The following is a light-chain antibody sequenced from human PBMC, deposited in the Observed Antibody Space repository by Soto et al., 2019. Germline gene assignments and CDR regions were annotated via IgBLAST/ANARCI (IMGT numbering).Light chain of an antibody. CDR3: QSYDNILSGWV. J-gene: IGLJ3*02. CDR1: TSNIGAGYD. CDR2: ANN. V-gene: IGLV1-40*01. Sequence: QSVLTQPPSVSGAPGQRVTIPCTGSTSNIGAGYDVHWYQQVSGTAPKLLIYANNNRPSGVPDRFSGSKSGTSATLAITGLQAEDETDYYCQSYDNILSGWVFGGGTKLTVL.